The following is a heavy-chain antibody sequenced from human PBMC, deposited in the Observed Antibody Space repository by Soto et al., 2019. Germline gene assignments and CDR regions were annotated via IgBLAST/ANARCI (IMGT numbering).Heavy chain of an antibody. CDR1: GDSVSNNIDV. V-gene: IGHV6-1*01. CDR2: TYYRSKWYN. Sequence: PSQTLSLTCAISGDSVSNNIDVWNWIRQSPSRGLEWLGRTYYRSKWYNDYAVFVKSRITINLDTIKNQFSLQLNSVTPEDTAIYYCAKSNWGSSWFDPWGQGTLVTVSS. D-gene: IGHD7-27*01. J-gene: IGHJ5*02. CDR3: AKSNWGSSWFDP.